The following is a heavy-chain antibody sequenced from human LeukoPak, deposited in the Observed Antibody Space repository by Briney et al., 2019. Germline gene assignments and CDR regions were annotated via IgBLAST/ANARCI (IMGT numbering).Heavy chain of an antibody. CDR2: VYYSGST. CDR3: ARLGRIAARPARPFDY. D-gene: IGHD6-6*01. CDR1: GGSISSYY. J-gene: IGHJ4*02. Sequence: SETLSLTCTVSGGSISSYYWSWIRQPPGKGLECIGHVYYSGSTDYNPSLKSRLTISVDSSMNQFSLKLSSVTAADTAVYYCARLGRIAARPARPFDYWGQGTLVTVSS. V-gene: IGHV4-59*12.